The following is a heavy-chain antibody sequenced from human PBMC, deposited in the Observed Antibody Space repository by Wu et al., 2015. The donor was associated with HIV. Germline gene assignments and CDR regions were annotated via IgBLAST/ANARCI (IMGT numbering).Heavy chain of an antibody. CDR3: VRRRNWNLNNYYFDY. Sequence: QVQLVQSGAEVRKPGASVKVSCKTSGYTFTGYYLHWVRQAPGQGLEWMGWINDDTGDTRYAQKFEGRVTMTRDTSISTGYMELRRLTSDDLAVYFCVRRRNWNLNNYYFDYWGQGTLVTVSS. CDR2: INDDTGDT. J-gene: IGHJ4*02. D-gene: IGHD1-1*01. CDR1: GYTFTGYY. V-gene: IGHV1-2*02.